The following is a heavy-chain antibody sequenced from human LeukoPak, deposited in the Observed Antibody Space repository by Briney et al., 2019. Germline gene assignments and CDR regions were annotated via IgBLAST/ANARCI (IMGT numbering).Heavy chain of an antibody. V-gene: IGHV3-11*03. Sequence: AGGSERLSCAASGFTFSDYYMSWIRQAPGKGLEWVSYISDSSSYTKYADSVKGRFTISRDNAKNSLYLQMNSLRAEDTAVYYCASLNYDILTGSYYFDYCGQRALFSTSS. CDR3: ASLNYDILTGSYYFDY. J-gene: IGHJ4*02. CDR1: GFTFSDYY. D-gene: IGHD3-9*01. CDR2: ISDSSSYT.